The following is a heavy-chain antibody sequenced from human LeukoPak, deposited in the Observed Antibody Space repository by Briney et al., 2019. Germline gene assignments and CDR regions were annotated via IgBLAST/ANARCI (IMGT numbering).Heavy chain of an antibody. V-gene: IGHV3-30*18. CDR1: GFTFSSYG. CDR3: AKDPIAAADPEYFQH. J-gene: IGHJ1*01. Sequence: GGSLRLSCAASGFTFSSYGMHWVRQAPGKGLEWVAVISYDGSNKYYADSVKGRFTISRDNSKNTLYLQMNSLRAEDTAVYYCAKDPIAAADPEYFQHWGQGTLVTVSS. CDR2: ISYDGSNK. D-gene: IGHD6-13*01.